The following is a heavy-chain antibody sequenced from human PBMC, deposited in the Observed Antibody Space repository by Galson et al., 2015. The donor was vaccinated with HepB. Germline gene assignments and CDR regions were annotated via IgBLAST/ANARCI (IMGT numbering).Heavy chain of an antibody. Sequence: SLRLSCAGSGFTFSTSAIHWVRQAPGKGLELVAAAWYDGSGEYYGESVKGRFTIFRDNSKNTVYLEMNSLRVEDTAVYYCARDPGGTYDYWGQGTLVTVSS. CDR3: ARDPGGTYDY. CDR1: GFTFSTSA. J-gene: IGHJ4*02. CDR2: AWYDGSGE. D-gene: IGHD1-26*01. V-gene: IGHV3-33*01.